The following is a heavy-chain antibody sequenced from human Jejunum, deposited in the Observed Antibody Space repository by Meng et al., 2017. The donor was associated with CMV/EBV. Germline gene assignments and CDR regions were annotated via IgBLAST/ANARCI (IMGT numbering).Heavy chain of an antibody. CDR3: ARDSASISDSTGHYHASGTFDM. V-gene: IGHV4-30-4*08. CDR1: Y. J-gene: IGHJ3*02. CDR2: SFYSGNS. Sequence: YWTWLRQPPGKGLEWIGYSFYSGNSYYNPSLQSRAIISVDTSRNQFSLNLTSVTAADTAVYYCARDSASISDSTGHYHASGTFDMWGQGTLVTVSS. D-gene: IGHD3-9*01.